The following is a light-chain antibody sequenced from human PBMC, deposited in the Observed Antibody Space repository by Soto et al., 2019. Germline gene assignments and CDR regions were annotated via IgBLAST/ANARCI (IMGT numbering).Light chain of an antibody. CDR2: DVS. V-gene: IGLV2-11*01. CDR3: CPYAGSYTPYV. J-gene: IGLJ1*01. CDR1: SSDVGGYNY. Sequence: LTQPRSVSGSPGQSVTISCTGTSSDVGGYNYVSWYQQHPGKAPKLMIYDVSKRPSGVPDRFSGSKSGNTASLTISGLQAEDEADYYCCPYAGSYTPYVFGTGTKVTV.